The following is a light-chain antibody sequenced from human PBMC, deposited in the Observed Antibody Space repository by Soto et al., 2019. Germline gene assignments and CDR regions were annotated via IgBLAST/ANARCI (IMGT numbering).Light chain of an antibody. CDR3: QQYSTYPWT. Sequence: DIQMTQSPSTLSASVGDRVTITCRASQSVSNWLAWYQQKPGKAPKFLIFDASTLESGVPSRFRGSGSGTEFTLTISSLQPDDFATYYCQQYSTYPWTFGQGTTVEIK. CDR1: QSVSNW. CDR2: DAS. J-gene: IGKJ1*01. V-gene: IGKV1-5*01.